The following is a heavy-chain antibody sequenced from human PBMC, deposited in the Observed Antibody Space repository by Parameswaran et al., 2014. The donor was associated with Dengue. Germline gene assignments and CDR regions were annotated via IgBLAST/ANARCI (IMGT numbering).Heavy chain of an antibody. V-gene: IGHV3-74*01. D-gene: IGHD5-18*01. CDR2: INSDGSST. CDR3: ATNRYSYGFDY. J-gene: IGHJ4*02. Sequence: WIRQPPGKGLVWVSRINSDGSSTSYADSVKGRFTISRDSAKNTLYLQMNSLRAEDTAVYYCATNRYSYGFDYWGQGTLVTVSS.